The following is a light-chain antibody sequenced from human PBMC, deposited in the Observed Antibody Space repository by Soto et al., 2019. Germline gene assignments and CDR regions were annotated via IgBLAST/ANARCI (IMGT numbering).Light chain of an antibody. CDR3: QQYGSSPIT. J-gene: IGKJ5*01. Sequence: VVMTQSPATLSVSPGERATLSCRASQSVTSSDLAWYQQKPGQAPRLLIYGASGRATGIPDRFSGSGSGTDFTLTISRLEPEDFAVYYCQQYGSSPITFGQGTRLQI. CDR1: QSVTSSD. V-gene: IGKV3-20*01. CDR2: GAS.